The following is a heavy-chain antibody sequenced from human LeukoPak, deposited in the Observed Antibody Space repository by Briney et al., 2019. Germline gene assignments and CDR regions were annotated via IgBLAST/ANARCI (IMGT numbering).Heavy chain of an antibody. V-gene: IGHV4-59*12. D-gene: IGHD4-17*01. CDR2: IYYSGST. CDR3: AREWYGDHDY. Sequence: PSETLSLTCTVPGGSISSYYWSWIRQPPGKGLEWIGYIYYSGSTNYNPSLKSRVTISLDTSKNQFSLKLSSVTAADTAVYYCAREWYGDHDYWGQGTLVTVSS. J-gene: IGHJ4*02. CDR1: GGSISSYY.